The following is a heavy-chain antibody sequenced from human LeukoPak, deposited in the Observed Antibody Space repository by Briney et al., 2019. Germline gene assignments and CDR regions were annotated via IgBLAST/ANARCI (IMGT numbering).Heavy chain of an antibody. J-gene: IGHJ5*02. Sequence: SETLSLTCTVSGGSMSPYHWGWIRQPPGKGLEWTGYIYYSGSTNYNPSLKSRVTISVDTSNNQFSLKVTAVTTADTALYYRARDPRYGDYPIPWGQGTLVTVSS. V-gene: IGHV4-59*01. CDR2: IYYSGST. D-gene: IGHD4-17*01. CDR3: ARDPRYGDYPIP. CDR1: GGSMSPYH.